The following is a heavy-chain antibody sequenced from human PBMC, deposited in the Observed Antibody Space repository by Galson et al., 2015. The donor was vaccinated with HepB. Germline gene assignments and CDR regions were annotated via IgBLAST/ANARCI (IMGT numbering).Heavy chain of an antibody. J-gene: IGHJ4*02. Sequence: LSLTCTVSGGSISSSSYYWGWIRQPPGKGLEWIGSIYYSGSTYYNPSLKSRVTISVDTSKNQFSLKLSSVTAADTAVYYCAGGGDSSGYYYFDYWGQGTLVTVSS. CDR1: GGSISSSSYY. CDR3: AGGGDSSGYYYFDY. D-gene: IGHD3-22*01. CDR2: IYYSGST. V-gene: IGHV4-39*01.